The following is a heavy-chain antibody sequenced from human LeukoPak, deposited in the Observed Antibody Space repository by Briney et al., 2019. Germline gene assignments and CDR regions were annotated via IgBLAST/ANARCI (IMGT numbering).Heavy chain of an antibody. CDR2: ISNDGSTK. V-gene: IGHV3-30-3*01. CDR3: ARAMVRGVPFDY. D-gene: IGHD3-10*01. Sequence: GGSLRLSCAASGFTFSSYAMHWVRQTPGKGLEWMAVISNDGSTKYYADSVRGRFTISRDNSKNTLYLQINSLRLDDTAVYYCARAMVRGVPFDYWGQGTLVIVSS. J-gene: IGHJ4*02. CDR1: GFTFSSYA.